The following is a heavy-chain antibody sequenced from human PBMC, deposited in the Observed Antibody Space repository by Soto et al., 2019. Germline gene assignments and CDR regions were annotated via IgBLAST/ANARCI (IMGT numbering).Heavy chain of an antibody. D-gene: IGHD2-15*01. CDR2: IYYSGST. J-gene: IGHJ4*02. CDR3: ARGDCSGGSCDFDY. V-gene: IGHV4-59*08. CDR1: GGSISSYD. Sequence: PSETLSLTCTVSGGSISSYDWSWIRQPPGKGLEWIGYIYYSGSTNYNPSLKSRVTISVDTSKNQFSLKLSSVTAADTAVYYCARGDCSGGSCDFDYWGQGTLVTVSS.